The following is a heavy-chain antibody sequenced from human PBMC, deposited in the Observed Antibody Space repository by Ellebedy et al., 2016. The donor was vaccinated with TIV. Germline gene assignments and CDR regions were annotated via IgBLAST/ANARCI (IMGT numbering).Heavy chain of an antibody. CDR1: GYSFTSYW. Sequence: GESLKISCKGSGYSFTSYWIGWVRQMPGKGLEWMGIIYPGDSDTRYSPSFQGQVTISADKSISTAYLQWSSLKASDTAMYYCARTLYDILTGFSYGMDVWGQGTTVTVSS. D-gene: IGHD3-9*01. CDR2: IYPGDSDT. V-gene: IGHV5-51*01. J-gene: IGHJ6*02. CDR3: ARTLYDILTGFSYGMDV.